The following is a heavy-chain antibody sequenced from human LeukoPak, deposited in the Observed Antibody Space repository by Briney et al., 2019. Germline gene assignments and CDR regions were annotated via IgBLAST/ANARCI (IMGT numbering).Heavy chain of an antibody. J-gene: IGHJ6*02. V-gene: IGHV4-59*01. Sequence: SETLSLTCAVSGGSISSYYWNWIRQSPGKGLEWIGYIYYSGSTNYNPSLKSRVTISLDTSKSQFSLKLRSVTAADTAVYYCAKPDYSNRHYYYGMDVWGQGTTVTVSS. D-gene: IGHD4-11*01. CDR1: GGSISSYY. CDR3: AKPDYSNRHYYYGMDV. CDR2: IYYSGST.